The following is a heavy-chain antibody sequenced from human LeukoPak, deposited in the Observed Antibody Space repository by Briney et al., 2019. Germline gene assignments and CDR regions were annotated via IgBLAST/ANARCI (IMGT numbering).Heavy chain of an antibody. CDR3: ARDCFRSTTGTKWFDP. J-gene: IGHJ5*02. D-gene: IGHD1-1*01. CDR1: GGTFSSYA. V-gene: IGHV1-69*06. Sequence: SVKVSCKASGGTFSSYAISWVQQAPGQGLEWMGGIIPIFGTANYAQKFQGRVTITADKSTSTAYMELSSLRSEDTAVYYCARDCFRSTTGTKWFDPWGQGTLVTVSS. CDR2: IIPIFGTA.